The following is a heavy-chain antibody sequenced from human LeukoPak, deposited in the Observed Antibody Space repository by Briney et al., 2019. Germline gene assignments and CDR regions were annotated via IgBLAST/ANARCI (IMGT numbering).Heavy chain of an antibody. CDR3: AKDQGGYSYGYAFDY. J-gene: IGHJ4*02. CDR2: ISWNSGSI. D-gene: IGHD5-18*01. Sequence: GGSLRLSCAASGFTFDDYAMHWVRQAPGKGLEWVSGISWNSGSIGYAESVKGRFTISRDNAKNYLYLQMNSLRAEDMALYYCAKDQGGYSYGYAFDYWAQGTLVTVSS. CDR1: GFTFDDYA. V-gene: IGHV3-9*03.